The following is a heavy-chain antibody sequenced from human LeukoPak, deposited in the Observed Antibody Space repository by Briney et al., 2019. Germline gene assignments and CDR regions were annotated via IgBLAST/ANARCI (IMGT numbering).Heavy chain of an antibody. J-gene: IGHJ4*02. CDR1: GFPFITYN. Sequence: GGSLRLSCAVSGFPFITYNMNWVRQAPGKGLEWVSYIDSSSSTIYYADSVKGRFTVSRDNAKNSLDLQMNSLRADDTAVYYCVRDGRNYCFDYWGQGTLVTVSS. CDR2: IDSSSSTI. D-gene: IGHD1-7*01. V-gene: IGHV3-48*01. CDR3: VRDGRNYCFDY.